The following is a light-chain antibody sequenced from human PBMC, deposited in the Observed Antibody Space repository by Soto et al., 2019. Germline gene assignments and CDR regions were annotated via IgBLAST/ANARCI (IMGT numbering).Light chain of an antibody. Sequence: DIQMTQSPSFLSASVGDRLTMTCRASQGISSYLAWYQQKPGKAPKLLIYAASTLQSGVPSRFSGSGSGTEFTLNISSLQPEDFATYYCQQHNSHTITFGQGTRLDIK. CDR3: QQHNSHTIT. CDR2: AAS. CDR1: QGISSY. V-gene: IGKV1-9*01. J-gene: IGKJ5*01.